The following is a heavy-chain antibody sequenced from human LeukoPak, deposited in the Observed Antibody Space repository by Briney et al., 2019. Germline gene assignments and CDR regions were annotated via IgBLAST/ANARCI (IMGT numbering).Heavy chain of an antibody. CDR3: ARDHVAVVAAHREFDY. CDR1: GFTFSDYY. V-gene: IGHV3-11*01. J-gene: IGHJ4*02. Sequence: PGGSLRLSCAASGFTFSDYYMSWIRQAPGQGLEWVSYISSSGSTIYYADSVKGRFTIPRDNAKNYLYLQMNSLRAEDTAVYYCARDHVAVVAAHREFDYWGQGTLVTVSS. D-gene: IGHD2-15*01. CDR2: ISSSGSTI.